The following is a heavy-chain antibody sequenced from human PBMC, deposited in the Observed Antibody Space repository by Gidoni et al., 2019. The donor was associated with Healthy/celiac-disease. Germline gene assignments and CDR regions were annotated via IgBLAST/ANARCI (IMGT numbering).Heavy chain of an antibody. Sequence: EVQLVDSGGVVGQPGGSLRLSCAAPGFTFDDYTLHWVRQAPGKGLEWVSLISWDGGSTYYADSVKGRFTISRDNSKNSLYLQMNSLRTEDTALYYCAKEVDYGGNSGAFDIWGQGTMVTVSS. CDR3: AKEVDYGGNSGAFDI. V-gene: IGHV3-43*01. J-gene: IGHJ3*02. D-gene: IGHD4-17*01. CDR2: ISWDGGST. CDR1: GFTFDDYT.